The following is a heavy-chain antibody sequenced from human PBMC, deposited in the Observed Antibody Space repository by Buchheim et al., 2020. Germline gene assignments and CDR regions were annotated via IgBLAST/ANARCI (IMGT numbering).Heavy chain of an antibody. CDR3: ARDLPAGYSYGAHDY. Sequence: QVQLQQWGAGLLKPSETLSLTCAVYGGSFSGYYWSWIRQPPGKGLEWIGYIYYSGSTNYNPSLKSRVPISVDTSKNQFSPKLSSVTAADTAVYYCARDLPAGYSYGAHDYWGQGTL. CDR2: IYYSGST. CDR1: GGSFSGYY. D-gene: IGHD5-18*01. J-gene: IGHJ4*02. V-gene: IGHV4-34*11.